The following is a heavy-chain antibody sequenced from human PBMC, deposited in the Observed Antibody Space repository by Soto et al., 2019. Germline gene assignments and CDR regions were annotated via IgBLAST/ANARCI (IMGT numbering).Heavy chain of an antibody. Sequence: SETLSLTCTVSGGSISSGDYYWSWIRQPPGKGLEWIGYIYHSGSTYYNPSLKSRVTISVDRSKNQFSLKLSSVTAADTAVYYCARVRMEFDYYYGMDVWGQGTTVTVSS. CDR2: IYHSGST. D-gene: IGHD3-10*01. J-gene: IGHJ6*02. CDR3: ARVRMEFDYYYGMDV. V-gene: IGHV4-30-2*01. CDR1: GGSISSGDYY.